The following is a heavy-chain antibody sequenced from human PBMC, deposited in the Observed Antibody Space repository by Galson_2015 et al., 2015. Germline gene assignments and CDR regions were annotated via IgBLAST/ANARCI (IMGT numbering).Heavy chain of an antibody. Sequence: ALRLSCAASGVTVSSSGRNWVRQGPGKGLEWAAVIWYDGRNKYYTDSVKCRFTISRDNSKKTLYLQMNSLCAEDTAVYYCARDDSMAAAGTDYWGQGTLVTVSS. J-gene: IGHJ4*02. CDR2: IWYDGRNK. V-gene: IGHV3-33*01. CDR3: ARDDSMAAAGTDY. CDR1: GVTVSSSG. D-gene: IGHD6-13*01.